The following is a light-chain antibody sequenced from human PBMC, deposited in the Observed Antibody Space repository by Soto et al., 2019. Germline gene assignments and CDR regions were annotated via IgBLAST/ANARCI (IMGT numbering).Light chain of an antibody. CDR1: SSDVGGYDF. Sequence: QSALTQPASVSGSPGQSITISRTGTSSDVGGYDFVSWYRQYPGQAPKILIYEVTHRPSGVPDRFSGSKSGNTASLTISGLQADDEADYYCSSYTITSSPVFGPGTKVTVL. V-gene: IGLV2-14*01. CDR2: EVT. CDR3: SSYTITSSPV. J-gene: IGLJ1*01.